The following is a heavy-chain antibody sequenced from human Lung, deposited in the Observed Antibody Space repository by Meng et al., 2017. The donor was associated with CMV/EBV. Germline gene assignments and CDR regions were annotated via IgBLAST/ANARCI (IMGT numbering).Heavy chain of an antibody. Sequence: SLKISXAASGFTFSSYAMHWVRQAPGKGLEWLAVISYDGSDKYYTDSVKGRFTISRDSSKNTLLLQMNSLRAEDTAVYYCARRNFYCTNGVCYLDYWGQGTRVTVSS. CDR1: GFTFSSYA. D-gene: IGHD2-8*01. CDR3: ARRNFYCTNGVCYLDY. V-gene: IGHV3-30*04. CDR2: ISYDGSDK. J-gene: IGHJ4*02.